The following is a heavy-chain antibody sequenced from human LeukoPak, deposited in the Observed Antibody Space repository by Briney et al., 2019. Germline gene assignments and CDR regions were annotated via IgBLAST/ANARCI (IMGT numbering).Heavy chain of an antibody. Sequence: GGSLRLSCAASGFSFSSYAMHWVRQAPGEGLEWVAAISYDGGNKDYADSVKGRFTISRDNAKNSLYLQMNSLRAEDTAVYYCARDPYSGSYGNYYYYFMDVWGKGTTVTISS. CDR2: ISYDGGNK. J-gene: IGHJ6*03. CDR1: GFSFSSYA. CDR3: ARDPYSGSYGNYYYYFMDV. V-gene: IGHV3-30*04. D-gene: IGHD1-26*01.